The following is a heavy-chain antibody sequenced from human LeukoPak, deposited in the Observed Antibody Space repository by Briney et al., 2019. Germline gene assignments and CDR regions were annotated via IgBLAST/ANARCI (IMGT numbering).Heavy chain of an antibody. Sequence: SETLPLTCAVYGGSFSGYYWSWIRQPPGKGLEWIGEINHSGSTNYNPSLKSRVTISVDTSKNQFSLKLSSVTAADTAVYYCASGADYWGQGTLVTVSS. V-gene: IGHV4-34*01. CDR1: GGSFSGYY. CDR3: ASGADY. J-gene: IGHJ4*02. CDR2: INHSGST.